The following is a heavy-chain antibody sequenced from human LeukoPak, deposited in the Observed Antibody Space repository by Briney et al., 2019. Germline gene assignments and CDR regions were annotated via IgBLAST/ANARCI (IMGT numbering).Heavy chain of an antibody. CDR1: GGSISSYY. CDR3: ARVTRFLWFGELAYSWFDP. J-gene: IGHJ5*02. D-gene: IGHD3-10*01. CDR2: IYYSGST. V-gene: IGHV4-59*01. Sequence: SETLSLTCAVSGGSISSYYWSWIRQPPGKGLEWIGYIYYSGSTNYNPSLKSRVTISVDTSKNQFSLKLSSVTAADTAVYYCARVTRFLWFGELAYSWFDPWGQGTLVTVSS.